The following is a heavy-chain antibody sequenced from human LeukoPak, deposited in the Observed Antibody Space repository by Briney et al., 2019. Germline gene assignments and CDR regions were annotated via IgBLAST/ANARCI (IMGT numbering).Heavy chain of an antibody. CDR3: ARVFHPINGYGSGSYSFLGSLDP. CDR1: GGTFSSYT. Sequence: SVKVSCKASGGTFSSYTIIWVRQAPGQGLEWMGGIIPIFNTANYAQEFQGRVTMTADESTRTAYMELTSLRSEDTAVYYCARVFHPINGYGSGSYSFLGSLDPWGQGTLVTVSS. J-gene: IGHJ5*02. D-gene: IGHD3-10*01. CDR2: IIPIFNTA. V-gene: IGHV1-69*13.